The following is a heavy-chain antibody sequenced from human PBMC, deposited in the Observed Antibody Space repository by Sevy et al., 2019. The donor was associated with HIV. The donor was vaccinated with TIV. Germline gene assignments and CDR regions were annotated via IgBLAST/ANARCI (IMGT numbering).Heavy chain of an antibody. Sequence: GESLKISCAASGFTFSTYAMHWVRQAPGKGLEWVAVTSYDGSNTYYADSVKGRFTISRDSSKNSLYLQMNSLRAEDTAVYFCARDGGYDSRGYDLSNYWGQGTLVTVSS. CDR2: TSYDGSNT. J-gene: IGHJ4*02. D-gene: IGHD3-22*01. CDR3: ARDGGYDSRGYDLSNY. V-gene: IGHV3-30*04. CDR1: GFTFSTYA.